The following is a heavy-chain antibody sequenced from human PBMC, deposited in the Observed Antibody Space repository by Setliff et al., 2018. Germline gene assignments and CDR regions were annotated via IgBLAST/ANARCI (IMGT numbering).Heavy chain of an antibody. Sequence: GGSLRLSCAASGFTFSTYWMSWVRQAPGKGLEWVANIKQDGSEKYYVDSVKGRFTISRDNAKNSLSLQMNSLRAGDTAVYYCASEKGVAAFDMWGQGTMVTVSS. V-gene: IGHV3-7*01. CDR1: GFTFSTYW. CDR3: ASEKGVAAFDM. J-gene: IGHJ3*02. D-gene: IGHD3-10*01. CDR2: IKQDGSEK.